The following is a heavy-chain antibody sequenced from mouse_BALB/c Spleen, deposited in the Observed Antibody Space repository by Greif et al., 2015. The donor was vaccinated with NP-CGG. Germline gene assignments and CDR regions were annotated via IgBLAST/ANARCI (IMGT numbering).Heavy chain of an antibody. CDR1: GFTFSDYY. J-gene: IGHJ4*01. CDR2: ISDGGSYT. V-gene: IGHV5-4*02. Sequence: EVQLVESGGGLVKPGGSLKLSCAASGFTFSDYYMYWVRQTPEKRLEWVATISDGGSYTYYPDSVKGRFTISRDNAKNNLHLQMSSLKSEDTAMYYCARAMDYWGQGTSVTVSS. CDR3: ARAMDY.